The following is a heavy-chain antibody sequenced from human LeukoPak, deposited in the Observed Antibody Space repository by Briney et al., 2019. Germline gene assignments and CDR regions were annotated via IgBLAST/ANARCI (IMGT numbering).Heavy chain of an antibody. CDR2: INPNSGGT. CDR3: ARGNYVWGSSNWFDP. J-gene: IGHJ5*02. V-gene: IGHV1-2*02. Sequence: GASVKVSCTASGYTFTGYYMHWVRQAPGQGLEWMGWINPNSGGTNYAQKFQGRVTMTRDTSISTAYMELSRLRSDDTAVYYCARGNYVWGSSNWFDPWGQGTLVTVSS. CDR1: GYTFTGYY. D-gene: IGHD3-16*01.